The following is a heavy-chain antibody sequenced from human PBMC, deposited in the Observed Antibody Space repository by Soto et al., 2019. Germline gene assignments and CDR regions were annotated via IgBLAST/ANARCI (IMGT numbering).Heavy chain of an antibody. CDR2: IYWDDDK. CDR3: AHRRDSGYDPLDFDY. V-gene: IGHV2-5*02. D-gene: IGHD5-12*01. CDR1: GFSLSTSGVG. J-gene: IGHJ4*02. Sequence: SGPTLVNPTQTLTLTCTFSGFSLSTSGVGVGWIRQPPGKALEWLALIYWDDDKRYSPSLKSRLTITKDTSKNQVVLTMTNMDPVYTAIYYFAHRRDSGYDPLDFDYWGQGTLVTVSS.